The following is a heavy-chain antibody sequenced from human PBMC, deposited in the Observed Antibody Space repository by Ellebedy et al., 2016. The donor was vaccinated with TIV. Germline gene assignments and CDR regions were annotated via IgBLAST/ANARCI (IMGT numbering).Heavy chain of an antibody. Sequence: GGSLRLXXEGSGYSFTTNWIGWVRQMPGKGLEWMGVIYPGNSDTRYSPSFQGQVTISADKSISTAYLQWNTLKASDSAMYYCVRQAHSINWYRSWYFDLWGRGTLVTVSS. J-gene: IGHJ2*01. CDR3: VRQAHSINWYRSWYFDL. CDR2: IYPGNSDT. CDR1: GYSFTTNW. V-gene: IGHV5-51*01. D-gene: IGHD6-13*01.